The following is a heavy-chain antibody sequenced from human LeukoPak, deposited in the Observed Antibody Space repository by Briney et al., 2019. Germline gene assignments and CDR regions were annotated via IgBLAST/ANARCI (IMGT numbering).Heavy chain of an antibody. V-gene: IGHV3-9*01. CDR3: AKEDDFWSGYYAFDI. CDR2: ISWNSGSI. J-gene: IGHJ3*02. CDR1: GFTFDDYA. D-gene: IGHD3-3*01. Sequence: GGSLRLSCAASGFTFDDYAMHWVRQAPGKGLEWVSGISWNSGSIGYADSVKGRFTISRDNAKNSLYLQMNSLRTEDTALCYCAKEDDFWSGYYAFDIWGQGTMVTVSS.